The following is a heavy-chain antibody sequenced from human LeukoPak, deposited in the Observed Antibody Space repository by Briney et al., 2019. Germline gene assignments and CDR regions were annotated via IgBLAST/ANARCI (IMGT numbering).Heavy chain of an antibody. V-gene: IGHV4-34*01. D-gene: IGHD6-19*01. CDR1: GGSFSGYY. CDR2: INHSGST. J-gene: IGHJ4*02. Sequence: SETLSLTCAVYGGSFSGYYWSWIRQPPGKGLEWIGEINHSGSTNYNPSLKSRVTISVDTSKNQFSLKLSSVTAADTAVYYCARSSGWPFGYWGQGTLVTVSS. CDR3: ARSSGWPFGY.